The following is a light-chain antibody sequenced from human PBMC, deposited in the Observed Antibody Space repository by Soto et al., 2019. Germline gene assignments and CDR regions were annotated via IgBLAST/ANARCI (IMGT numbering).Light chain of an antibody. Sequence: EIVLTQSPGTLSLSPGERATLSCRASQSVTSNYLAWYQQKPGQAPRLLIYGASYRTTGIPDRFSGSGSGTDVTLTISRLEPGDFAVYYCQQYTTSPWTFGQGTKVEVK. V-gene: IGKV3-20*01. CDR2: GAS. CDR3: QQYTTSPWT. CDR1: QSVTSNY. J-gene: IGKJ1*01.